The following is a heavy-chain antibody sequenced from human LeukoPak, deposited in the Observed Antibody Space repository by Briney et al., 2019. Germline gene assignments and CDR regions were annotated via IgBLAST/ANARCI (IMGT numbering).Heavy chain of an antibody. J-gene: IGHJ5*02. Sequence: GGSLRLSCAASGFTFSSYSMNWVRQAPGKGLEWVSSISSSSSYIYYADSVKGRFTISRDNAKNSLYLQMNSLRAEDTAVYYCARDPYCSGGSCYSNWFDPWGRGTLVTVSS. CDR1: GFTFSSYS. CDR2: ISSSSSYI. D-gene: IGHD2-15*01. CDR3: ARDPYCSGGSCYSNWFDP. V-gene: IGHV3-21*01.